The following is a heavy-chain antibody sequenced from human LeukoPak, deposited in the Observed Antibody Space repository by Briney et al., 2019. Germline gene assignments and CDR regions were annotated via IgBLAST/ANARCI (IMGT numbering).Heavy chain of an antibody. CDR2: IYYSGST. CDR3: ARDRGAGNDY. CDR1: GGSISSYY. V-gene: IGHV4-59*01. J-gene: IGHJ4*02. D-gene: IGHD6-19*01. Sequence: PETLSLTCTVSGGSISSYYWSWIRQPPGKGLEWIGYIYYSGSTNYNPSLKSRVTISVDTSKNQFSLKLSSVTAADTAVYYCARDRGAGNDYWGQGTLVTVSS.